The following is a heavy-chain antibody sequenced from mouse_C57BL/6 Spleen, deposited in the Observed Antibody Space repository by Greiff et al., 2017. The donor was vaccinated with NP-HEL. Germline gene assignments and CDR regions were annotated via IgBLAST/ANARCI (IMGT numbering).Heavy chain of an antibody. CDR3: AREAYYRRAMDY. J-gene: IGHJ4*01. CDR2: IYPGDGDT. CDR1: GYAFSSSW. D-gene: IGHD2-14*01. V-gene: IGHV1-82*01. Sequence: VMLVESGPELVKPGASVKISCKASGYAFSSSWMNWVKQRTGKGLEWIGRIYPGDGDTNYNGKFKGKATLTADKSSSTAYMQLSSLTSEDYAVDICAREAYYRRAMDYWGQGTSVTVSS.